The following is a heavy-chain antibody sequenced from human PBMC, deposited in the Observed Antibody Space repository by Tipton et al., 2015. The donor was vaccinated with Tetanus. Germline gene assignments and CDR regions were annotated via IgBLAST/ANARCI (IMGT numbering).Heavy chain of an antibody. CDR1: GDSISSGNYR. D-gene: IGHD1-14*01. Sequence: TLSLTCTVSGDSISSGNYRYNWIRQLPGKGLEWIGYIYHTGTTYYNPSFKSRVTISVDTSKHQFSLKLSSVTAADTAVYYCANHPVAKTQFDYWGQGTLVTVSS. J-gene: IGHJ4*02. V-gene: IGHV4-30-4*01. CDR2: IYHTGTT. CDR3: ANHPVAKTQFDY.